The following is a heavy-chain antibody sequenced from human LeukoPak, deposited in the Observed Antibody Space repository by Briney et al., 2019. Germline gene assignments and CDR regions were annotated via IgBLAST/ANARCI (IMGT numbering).Heavy chain of an antibody. CDR3: ARDERFGVLNF. V-gene: IGHV4-38-2*02. CDR2: VYHSGTT. CDR1: GYSISSGCY. D-gene: IGHD3-16*01. Sequence: PSETLSLTCAVSGYSISSGCYWDWIRQPPGKGLEWIGTVYHSGTTFYNSSLKSRITISVDTSKNQFSLKLSSVTAADTAVYFCARDERFGVLNFWGQGTLVTVSS. J-gene: IGHJ4*02.